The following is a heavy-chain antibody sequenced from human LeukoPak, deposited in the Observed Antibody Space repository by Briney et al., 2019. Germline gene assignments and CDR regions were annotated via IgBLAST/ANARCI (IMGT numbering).Heavy chain of an antibody. Sequence: ETLSLTCIVSGVSIRSYYLSWVRQAPGKGLEWVSYISSSSSTIYYADSVKGRFTISSDNAKNSLYLQMNSLRAEDTAVYYCARDLGRIAAAEALDYWGQGTLVTVSS. V-gene: IGHV3-48*04. D-gene: IGHD6-13*01. CDR2: ISSSSSTI. CDR3: ARDLGRIAAAEALDY. CDR1: GVSIRSYY. J-gene: IGHJ4*02.